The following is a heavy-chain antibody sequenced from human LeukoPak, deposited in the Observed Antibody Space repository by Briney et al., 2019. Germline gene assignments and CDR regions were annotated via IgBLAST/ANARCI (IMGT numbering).Heavy chain of an antibody. J-gene: IGHJ3*01. Sequence: SVKVSCKASGGTLRFYPISWVRQAPGQGLEWMGRIIPMLGTVNNAQKFQARPTITADNSTNTAYMELSNLRSEDTALYFCARVRTRDGFDVWGQGTMVTVSS. D-gene: IGHD1-1*01. CDR2: IIPMLGTV. CDR3: ARVRTRDGFDV. CDR1: GGTLRFYP. V-gene: IGHV1-69*08.